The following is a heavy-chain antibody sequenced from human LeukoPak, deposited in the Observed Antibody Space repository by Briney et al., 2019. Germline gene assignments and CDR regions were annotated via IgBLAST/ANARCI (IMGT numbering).Heavy chain of an antibody. D-gene: IGHD2-15*01. Sequence: SETLSLTCTVSGGSISSGGYYWSWIRQHPGKGLEWIGYIYYGGSTYYNPSLKSRVTISVDTSKNQFSLKLSSVTAADTAVYYCARDTLGHYYYYGMDVWGQGTTVTVSS. CDR3: ARDTLGHYYYYGMDV. J-gene: IGHJ6*02. CDR1: GGSISSGGYY. CDR2: IYYGGST. V-gene: IGHV4-31*03.